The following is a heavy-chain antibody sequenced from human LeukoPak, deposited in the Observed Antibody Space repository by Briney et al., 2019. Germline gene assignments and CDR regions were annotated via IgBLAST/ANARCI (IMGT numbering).Heavy chain of an antibody. CDR3: ARVAYCGGDCYNFDY. CDR1: GGFISSYY. CDR2: IYYSGST. J-gene: IGHJ4*02. V-gene: IGHV4-59*08. D-gene: IGHD2-21*02. Sequence: PSETLSLTCTVSGGFISSYYWSWIRQPPGKGLEWIGYIYYSGSTNYNPSLKGRVTISVDTSKNQFSLKLSSVTAADTAVYYCARVAYCGGDCYNFDYWGQGTLVTVSS.